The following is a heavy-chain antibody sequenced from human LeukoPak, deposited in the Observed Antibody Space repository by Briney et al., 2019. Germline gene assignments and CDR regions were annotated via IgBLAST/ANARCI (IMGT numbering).Heavy chain of an antibody. Sequence: SQTLSLTCTVSGGSISSGDYYRSWIRQPPGTGLEWIGYIYYSGSTYYNPSLKSRVTISVDTSKNQFSLKLSSVTAADTAVYYCARGIGKGIQLWLENWFDPWGQGTLVTVSS. CDR2: IYYSGST. D-gene: IGHD5-18*01. CDR3: ARGIGKGIQLWLENWFDP. J-gene: IGHJ5*02. CDR1: GGSISSGDYY. V-gene: IGHV4-30-4*01.